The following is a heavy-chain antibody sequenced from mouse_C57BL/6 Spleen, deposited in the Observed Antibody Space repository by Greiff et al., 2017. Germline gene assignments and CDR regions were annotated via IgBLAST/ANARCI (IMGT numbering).Heavy chain of an antibody. D-gene: IGHD2-14*01. CDR3: ARHPRLLEAFDY. J-gene: IGHJ2*01. Sequence: EVKLMETGGGLVKPGGSLKLSCAASGFTFSSYTMSWVRQTPEKRLEWVATISGGGGNTYYPDSVKGRFTISRDNAKNTLYLQMSSLRSEDTALYYCARHPRLLEAFDYWGQGTTLTVSS. CDR1: GFTFSSYT. V-gene: IGHV5-9*01. CDR2: ISGGGGNT.